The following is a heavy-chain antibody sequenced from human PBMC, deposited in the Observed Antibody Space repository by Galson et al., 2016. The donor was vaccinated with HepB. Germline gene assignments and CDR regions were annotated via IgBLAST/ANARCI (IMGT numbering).Heavy chain of an antibody. D-gene: IGHD1-14*01. CDR3: AKCPPGTRGSLDS. Sequence: SLRLSCAGSGFSFSSFAMSWVRQAPGKGLQWVSTISGRGGSTYYADSVKGRFTISRDNSKNILYLQVNRLRAEDTATYYCAKCPPGTRGSLDSWGQGTLVTVSS. CDR2: ISGRGGST. V-gene: IGHV3-23*01. CDR1: GFSFSSFA. J-gene: IGHJ4*02.